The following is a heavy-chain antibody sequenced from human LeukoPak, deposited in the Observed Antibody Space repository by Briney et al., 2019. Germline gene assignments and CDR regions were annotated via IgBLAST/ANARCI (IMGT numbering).Heavy chain of an antibody. V-gene: IGHV1-2*02. CDR3: ARGKGTYYYDSSGYSY. D-gene: IGHD3-22*01. CDR2: INPNSGGT. J-gene: IGHJ4*02. Sequence: GASVKVSCNASGYTFTGYYMHWVRQAPGQGLEWMGWINPNSGGTNYAQKFQGRVTMTRDTSISTAYMELSRLRSDDTAVYYCARGKGTYYYDSSGYSYWGQGTLVTVSS. CDR1: GYTFTGYY.